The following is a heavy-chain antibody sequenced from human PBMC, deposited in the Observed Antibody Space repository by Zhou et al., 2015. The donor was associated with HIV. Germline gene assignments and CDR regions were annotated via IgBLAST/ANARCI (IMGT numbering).Heavy chain of an antibody. CDR1: GFTFNYYG. Sequence: QAQLVESGGDVVQPGRSLRLSCAASGFTFNYYGMHWVRQAPGKGLEWVAVIWYDGSNKYYADSVKGRFTISRDNSKNTLYLQMNSLRAEDTAVYYCARPVVVTAPWSAFDIWGQGTMVTVSS. CDR3: ARPVVVTAPWSAFDI. J-gene: IGHJ3*02. CDR2: IWYDGSNK. D-gene: IGHD2-21*02. V-gene: IGHV3-33*01.